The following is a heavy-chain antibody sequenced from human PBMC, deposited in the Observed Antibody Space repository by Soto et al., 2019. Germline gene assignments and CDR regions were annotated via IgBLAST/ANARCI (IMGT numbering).Heavy chain of an antibody. CDR3: ASLEPLGYCSSTSCQVWRN. D-gene: IGHD2-2*01. CDR2: ISSSSSTI. V-gene: IGHV3-48*01. J-gene: IGHJ4*02. CDR1: GFTFSSYS. Sequence: EVQLVESGGGLVQPGGSLRLSCAASGFTFSSYSMNWVRQAPGKGLKWVSYISSSSSTIYYADSVKGRFTISRDNAKNSLYLQMNSLRAEDTAVYYCASLEPLGYCSSTSCQVWRNWGQGTLVTVSS.